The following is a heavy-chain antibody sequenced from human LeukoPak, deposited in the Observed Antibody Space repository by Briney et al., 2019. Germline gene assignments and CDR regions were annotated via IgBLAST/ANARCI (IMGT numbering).Heavy chain of an antibody. D-gene: IGHD6-25*01. CDR2: IGTSSTTI. V-gene: IGHV3-48*01. Sequence: GGSLRLSCAASGFTFSSYSMNWVRQAPGKGLEWVSNIGTSSTTIYYADSVKGRFTISRDDAKNSLYLQMNSLRADDTAVYYCARFAAGGSYYYYMDVWGKGTTVTVSS. CDR1: GFTFSSYS. J-gene: IGHJ6*03. CDR3: ARFAAGGSYYYYMDV.